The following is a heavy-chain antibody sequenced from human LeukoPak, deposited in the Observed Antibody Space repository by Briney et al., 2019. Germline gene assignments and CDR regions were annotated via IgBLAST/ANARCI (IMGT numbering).Heavy chain of an antibody. CDR1: GFTFSSYE. D-gene: IGHD6-25*01. CDR2: IGSSDSTT. J-gene: IGHJ6*03. V-gene: IGHV3-48*03. Sequence: GGSLRLSCAASGFTFSSYEMNWVRQAPGKGLEWLSYIGSSDSTTHYADSVKGRFTISRDNAKNSLYLQMNSLRAEDTAVYYCARDGTPNYSSGWVYMDVWGEGTTVTISS. CDR3: ARDGTPNYSSGWVYMDV.